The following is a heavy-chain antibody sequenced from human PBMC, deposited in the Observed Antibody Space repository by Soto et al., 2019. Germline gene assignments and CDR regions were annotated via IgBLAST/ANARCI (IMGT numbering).Heavy chain of an antibody. Sequence: AASVKVSCKASGGTFSSYAISWVRQAPGQGLEWMGGIIPIFGTANYAQKFQGRVTITADKSTSTAYMELSSLRSEDTAVYYCASYSGSYYIDYYYYGMDVWGQGTTVTVSS. CDR1: GGTFSSYA. D-gene: IGHD1-26*01. CDR2: IIPIFGTA. CDR3: ASYSGSYYIDYYYYGMDV. J-gene: IGHJ6*02. V-gene: IGHV1-69*06.